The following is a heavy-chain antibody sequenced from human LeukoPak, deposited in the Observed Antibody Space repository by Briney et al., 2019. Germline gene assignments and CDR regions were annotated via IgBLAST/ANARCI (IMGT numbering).Heavy chain of an antibody. V-gene: IGHV4-59*01. CDR3: ARQRASIAAAGTWFDP. J-gene: IGHJ5*02. Sequence: PSGTLSLTCTVSGGSISSYYWSWIRQPPGKGLEWIGYIYYSGSTNYNPSLKSRVTISVDTSKNQFSLKLSSVTAADTAVYYCARQRASIAAAGTWFDPWGQGTLVTVSS. CDR2: IYYSGST. CDR1: GGSISSYY. D-gene: IGHD6-13*01.